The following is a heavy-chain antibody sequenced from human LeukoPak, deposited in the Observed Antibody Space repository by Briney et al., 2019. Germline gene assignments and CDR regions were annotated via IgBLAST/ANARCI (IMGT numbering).Heavy chain of an antibody. CDR1: GGSISRGDYY. J-gene: IGHJ4*02. Sequence: SQTLSLTCTVSGGSISRGDYYWSWIRQHPGKGLEWIGYIYYSGSTYYNPSLRSRVTISVDTSKNQFSLKLSSVTAADTAVHYCARVGSYYFDYWGQGTLVTVSS. D-gene: IGHD1-26*01. V-gene: IGHV4-31*03. CDR2: IYYSGST. CDR3: ARVGSYYFDY.